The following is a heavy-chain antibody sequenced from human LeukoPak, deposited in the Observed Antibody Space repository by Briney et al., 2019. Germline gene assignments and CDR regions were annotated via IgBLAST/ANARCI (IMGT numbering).Heavy chain of an antibody. Sequence: ETLSLTCTVSGGSISSYYWSWIRQPPGKGLEWIGYIYYSGSTNYNPSLKSRVTISVDTSKNQFSLKLSSVTAAGTAVYYCAREGYYYGMDVWGQGTTVTVSS. J-gene: IGHJ6*02. CDR2: IYYSGST. V-gene: IGHV4-59*01. CDR1: GGSISSYY. CDR3: AREGYYYGMDV.